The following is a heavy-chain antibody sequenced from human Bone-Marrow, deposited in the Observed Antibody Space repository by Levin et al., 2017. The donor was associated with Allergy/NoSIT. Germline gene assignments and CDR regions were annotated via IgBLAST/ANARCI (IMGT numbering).Heavy chain of an antibody. CDR2: ISGSGDST. CDR3: AKRFGYDTGSYPNY. V-gene: IGHV3-23*01. D-gene: IGHD3-10*01. J-gene: IGHJ4*02. CDR1: GFTFSNYA. Sequence: GASVKVSCAASGFTFSNYAMNWVRQAPGKGLEWVSTISGSGDSTYYADSVKGRFTISRDNSKNTLHLQMNSLRSEDTAVYYCAKRFGYDTGSYPNYWGQGTLVTVSS.